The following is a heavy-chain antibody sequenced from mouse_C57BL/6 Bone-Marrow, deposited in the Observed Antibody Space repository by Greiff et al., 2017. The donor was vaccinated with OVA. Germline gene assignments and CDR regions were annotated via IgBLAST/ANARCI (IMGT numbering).Heavy chain of an antibody. V-gene: IGHV5-17*01. CDR2: ISSGSSTI. J-gene: IGHJ2*01. Sequence: YGMHWVRQAPEKGLEWVAYISSGSSTIYYADTVKGRFTISRDNAKNTLFLQMTSLRSEDTAMYYCARRAGYFDYWGQGTTLTVSS. D-gene: IGHD3-3*01. CDR3: ARRAGYFDY. CDR1: YG.